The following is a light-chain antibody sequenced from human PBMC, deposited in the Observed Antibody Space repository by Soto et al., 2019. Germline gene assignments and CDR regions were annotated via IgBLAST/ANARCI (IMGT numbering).Light chain of an antibody. CDR2: LGS. Sequence: DIVMTQCPLSLPVTPGEPASISCGSSQSVLHSNGYSYLDWYLQKPGQSPQLLIYLGSSRASGIPDRFSGSGSGTDFTLSISTVEAGDVGVYYCMQALQSRWTFGQGTKVDIK. J-gene: IGKJ1*01. CDR3: MQALQSRWT. CDR1: QSVLHSNGYSY. V-gene: IGKV2-28*01.